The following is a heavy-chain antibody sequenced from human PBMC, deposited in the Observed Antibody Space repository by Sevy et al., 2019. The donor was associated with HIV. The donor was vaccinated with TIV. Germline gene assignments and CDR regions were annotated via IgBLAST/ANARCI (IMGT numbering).Heavy chain of an antibody. D-gene: IGHD2-15*01. CDR1: GISFTTSG. J-gene: IGHJ6*02. CDR2: ISYHGRDK. V-gene: IGHV3-30*18. CDR3: AKDFTVDNGMDV. Sequence: GGSLRLSCVVSGISFTTSGMHWVRQAPGKGLEWVAVISYHGRDKFYAESVKGRSTISRDNSKNMLYLQINSLRAEDTAVYYCAKDFTVDNGMDVWGQGTMVTVSS.